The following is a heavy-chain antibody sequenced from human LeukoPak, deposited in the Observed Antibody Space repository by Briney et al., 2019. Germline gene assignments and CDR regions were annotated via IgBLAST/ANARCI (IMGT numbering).Heavy chain of an antibody. V-gene: IGHV3-73*01. CDR1: GFTFSGSA. D-gene: IGHD2-21*01. Sequence: PGGSLRLSCAASGFTFSGSAMHWVRQASGKGREWVGRIRSKANSYATTYAASVKGRFTISRDDSKNTAYLQMNSLKAEDAAVYFCAKAPVTSCRGAYCYPFDSWGQGTLVTVSS. J-gene: IGHJ4*02. CDR3: AKAPVTSCRGAYCYPFDS. CDR2: IRSKANSYAT.